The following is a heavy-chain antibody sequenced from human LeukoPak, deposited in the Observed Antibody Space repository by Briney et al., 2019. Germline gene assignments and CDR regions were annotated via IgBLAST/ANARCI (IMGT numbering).Heavy chain of an antibody. CDR3: AIPYSSSWSFDY. D-gene: IGHD6-13*01. Sequence: SETLSLTCTVSGGSISSYYWSWIRQPPGKGLEWIGYIYSRGTTNYSPSLRSRVTMSVDTSKNQFSLRLTSVTAADTAVYYCAIPYSSSWSFDYWGQGTLVTVSS. V-gene: IGHV4-4*09. J-gene: IGHJ4*02. CDR2: IYSRGTT. CDR1: GGSISSYY.